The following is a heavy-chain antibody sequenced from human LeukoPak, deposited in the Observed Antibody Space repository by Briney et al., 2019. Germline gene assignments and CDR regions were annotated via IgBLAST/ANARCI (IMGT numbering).Heavy chain of an antibody. V-gene: IGHV4-4*07. CDR3: ARSRPGIAAAGPLDY. J-gene: IGHJ4*02. D-gene: IGHD6-13*01. CDR1: GGSISANY. CDR2: IYSTEST. Sequence: SETLSLTCTVSGGSISANYWIWMRQPAGKGLEYIGRIYSTESTNYNPSLKSRVTLSADTSKNQFSLKLSSVTAADTAVYYCARSRPGIAAAGPLDYWGQGTLVTVSS.